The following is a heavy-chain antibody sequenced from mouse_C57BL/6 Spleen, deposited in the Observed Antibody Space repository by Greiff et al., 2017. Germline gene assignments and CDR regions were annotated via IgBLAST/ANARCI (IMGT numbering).Heavy chain of an antibody. CDR2: IYPRDGST. CDR3: ARAQDGYYVSLYAMDY. Sequence: VQLQQSDAELVKPGASVKISCKASGYTFTDHTIHWMKQRPEQGLEWIGYIYPRDGSTKYNEKFKGKATLTADKSSSTAYMQLNSLTSEDSAVXFCARAQDGYYVSLYAMDYWGQGTSVTVSS. CDR1: GYTFTDHT. V-gene: IGHV1-78*01. D-gene: IGHD2-3*01. J-gene: IGHJ4*01.